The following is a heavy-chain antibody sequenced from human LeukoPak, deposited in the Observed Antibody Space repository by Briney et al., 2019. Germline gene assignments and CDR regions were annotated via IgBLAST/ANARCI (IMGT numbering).Heavy chain of an antibody. J-gene: IGHJ4*02. CDR3: ARGTSAGGPISPFDF. CDR1: GFTFSKNW. V-gene: IGHV3-74*01. Sequence: GGSLRLSCIASGFTFSKNWMHWVRQAPGKGLVWVSRIQGDGSNTNYADSVKGRFSISRDNAENTVYLQMNSLRAEDTGIYYCARGTSAGGPISPFDFWGQGTLVTVSS. D-gene: IGHD6-13*01. CDR2: IQGDGSNT.